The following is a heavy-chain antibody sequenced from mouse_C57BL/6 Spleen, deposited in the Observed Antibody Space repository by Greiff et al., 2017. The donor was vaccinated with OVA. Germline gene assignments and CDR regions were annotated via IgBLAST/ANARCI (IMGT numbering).Heavy chain of an antibody. CDR1: GYTFTSYW. Sequence: QVQLQQPGAELVKPGASVKLSCKASGYTFTSYWMQWVKQRPGQGLEWIGEIDPSDSYTNYNQKFKGKATLTVDTSSSTAYLQLSSLTSEDSAVYYCARGGGGITTVVDWYFDVWGTGTTVTVSS. CDR2: IDPSDSYT. CDR3: ARGGGGITTVVDWYFDV. J-gene: IGHJ1*03. D-gene: IGHD1-1*01. V-gene: IGHV1-50*01.